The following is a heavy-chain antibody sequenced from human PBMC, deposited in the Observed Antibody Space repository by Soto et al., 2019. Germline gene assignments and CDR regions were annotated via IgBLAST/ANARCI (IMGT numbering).Heavy chain of an antibody. J-gene: IGHJ6*03. CDR2: IGDSGAST. Sequence: EVLLLESGGGLVQPGGSLRLSCEASGFSFSSFAMNWVRQAPGKGLEWVSAIGDSGASTYYADSVKGRFTISRDNSRNTVYLQLNSLRAEDTAVYYCAKGVELDVWGNGNTVTVSS. D-gene: IGHD1-26*01. CDR1: GFSFSSFA. V-gene: IGHV3-23*01. CDR3: AKGVELDV.